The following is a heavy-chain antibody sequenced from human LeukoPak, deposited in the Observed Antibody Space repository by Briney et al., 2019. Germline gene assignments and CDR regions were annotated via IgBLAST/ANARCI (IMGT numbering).Heavy chain of an antibody. CDR1: GYTFTSYD. J-gene: IGHJ6*03. V-gene: IGHV1-8*01. CDR3: ARVYYDFWSGYYSDGYYYMDV. D-gene: IGHD3-3*01. CDR2: MNPNSGNT. Sequence: ASVKVSCKASGYTFTSYDINWVRQATGQGLEWMGWMNPNSGNTGYAQKFQGRVTMTRNTSISTAYMELSSLRSEDTAVYYCARVYYDFWSGYYSDGYYYMDVWGKGTTVTVPS.